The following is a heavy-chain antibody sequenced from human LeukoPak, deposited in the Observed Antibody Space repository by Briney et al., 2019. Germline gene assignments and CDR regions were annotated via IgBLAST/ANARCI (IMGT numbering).Heavy chain of an antibody. V-gene: IGHV3-66*01. CDR2: IYSGGST. CDR3: ARESDGFYGMDV. D-gene: IGHD3-10*01. Sequence: GGSLGLSCAASGFTVSSNYMSWVRQAPGKGLEWVSVIYSGGSTYYADSVKGRFTISRDNSKNTLYLQMNSLRAEDTAVYYCARESDGFYGMDVWGQGTTVTVSS. CDR1: GFTVSSNY. J-gene: IGHJ6*02.